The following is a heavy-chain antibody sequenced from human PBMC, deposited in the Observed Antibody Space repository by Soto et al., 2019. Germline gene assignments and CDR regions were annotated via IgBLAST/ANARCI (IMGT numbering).Heavy chain of an antibody. Sequence: QVQLQESGPGPVKPSQTLSLTCTVSGGSISSSSYSWSWIRQHPGKGLEWIGYVYFSGNTYYNPSLKSRVTISVDTSKKQFSLRLTSVTVADTAVYYCARLGYDSSGYPSWFDPWGQGTLVTVSS. D-gene: IGHD3-22*01. CDR2: VYFSGNT. V-gene: IGHV4-31*03. CDR3: ARLGYDSSGYPSWFDP. CDR1: GGSISSSSYS. J-gene: IGHJ5*02.